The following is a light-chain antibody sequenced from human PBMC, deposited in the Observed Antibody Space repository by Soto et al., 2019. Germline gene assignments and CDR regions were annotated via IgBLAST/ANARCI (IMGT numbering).Light chain of an antibody. CDR3: SSYTSSSPYV. V-gene: IGLV2-14*01. J-gene: IGLJ1*01. CDR1: SSDVGGYNY. Sequence: QSALTQPASVSGSPGQSITISCTGTSSDVGGYNYVSRYQQHPGKAPKLMIYEVSNRPSGVSNRFSGSKSGNTASLTISGLQAEDEAHYYCSSYTSSSPYVFGTGTKVTVL. CDR2: EVS.